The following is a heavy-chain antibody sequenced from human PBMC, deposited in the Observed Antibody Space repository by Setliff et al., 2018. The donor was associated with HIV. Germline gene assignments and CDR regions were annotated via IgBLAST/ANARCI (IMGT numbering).Heavy chain of an antibody. Sequence: ASVKVSCKASGYIFIGYYLHWVRQAPGQGLEWMGWINPNSGDTNYAQKFQGRVTMTRDTSISTSYMEWSMLRSDDTAVYYCAREPTGHYFDFWGQGTLVTVSS. J-gene: IGHJ4*02. D-gene: IGHD1-1*01. CDR3: AREPTGHYFDF. V-gene: IGHV1-2*02. CDR2: INPNSGDT. CDR1: GYIFIGYY.